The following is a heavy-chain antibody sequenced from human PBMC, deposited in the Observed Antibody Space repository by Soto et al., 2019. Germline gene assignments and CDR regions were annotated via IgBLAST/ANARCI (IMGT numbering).Heavy chain of an antibody. J-gene: IGHJ5*02. CDR3: ARAPARAVGSCTNGVCYTGPTYNWFDP. D-gene: IGHD2-8*01. CDR1: GYTFTSYG. V-gene: IGHV1-18*01. CDR2: ISAYNGNT. Sequence: ASVKVSCKASGYTFTSYGISWVRQAPGQGLEWMGWISAYNGNTNYAQKLQGRVTMTTDTSTSTAYMEQRSLRSDDTAVYYSARAPARAVGSCTNGVCYTGPTYNWFDPWGQGTLVTVSS.